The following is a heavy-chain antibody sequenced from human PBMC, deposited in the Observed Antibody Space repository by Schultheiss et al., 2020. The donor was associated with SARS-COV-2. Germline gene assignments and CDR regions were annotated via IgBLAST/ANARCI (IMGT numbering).Heavy chain of an antibody. CDR3: AREGDGYNYFFDY. Sequence: GGSLRLSCSASGFTFSSYSMNWVRQAPGKGLEWVSYISSSSSTIYYADSVKGRFTISRDNAKNSLYLQMNSLRAEDTAVYYCAREGDGYNYFFDYWGQGTLVTVSS. CDR2: ISSSSSTI. J-gene: IGHJ4*02. D-gene: IGHD5-24*01. V-gene: IGHV3-48*04. CDR1: GFTFSSYS.